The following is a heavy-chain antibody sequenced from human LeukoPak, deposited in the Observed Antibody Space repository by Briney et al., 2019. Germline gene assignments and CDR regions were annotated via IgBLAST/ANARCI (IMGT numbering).Heavy chain of an antibody. J-gene: IGHJ4*02. CDR1: GGSISSYY. V-gene: IGHV4-59*01. D-gene: IGHD2-15*01. CDR2: IYYSGST. CDR3: ARESALGYCSGGSCYSEYYFDY. Sequence: SETLSLTCTVSGGSISSYYWSWIRQPPGKGLEWIGYIYYSGSTNYNPFLKSRVTISVDTSKNQFSLKLSSVTAADTAVYYCARESALGYCSGGSCYSEYYFDYWGQGTLVTVSS.